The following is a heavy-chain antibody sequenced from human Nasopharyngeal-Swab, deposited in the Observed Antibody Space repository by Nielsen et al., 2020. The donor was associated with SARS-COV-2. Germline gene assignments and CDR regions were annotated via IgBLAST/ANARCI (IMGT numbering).Heavy chain of an antibody. Sequence: CTVSGGSISSYYWSWIRQPPGKGLEWVGRIKSKTDGGTTDYAAPVKGRFTISRDDSKNTLYLPMNSLKTEDTAVYYCTTEDIVVVVAGHEYFQHWGQGTLVTVSS. CDR1: GGSISSYY. V-gene: IGHV3-15*01. J-gene: IGHJ1*01. CDR3: TTEDIVVVVAGHEYFQH. D-gene: IGHD2-15*01. CDR2: IKSKTDGGTT.